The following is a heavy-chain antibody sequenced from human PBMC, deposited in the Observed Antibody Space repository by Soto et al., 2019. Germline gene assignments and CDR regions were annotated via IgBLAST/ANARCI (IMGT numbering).Heavy chain of an antibody. CDR1: GFTFSSYG. CDR2: IWYDGSNK. J-gene: IGHJ6*03. CDR3: ARAEEEGWNYYYYYMDG. V-gene: IGHV3-33*01. Sequence: PGGSLRLSCAASGFTFSSYGMHWVRQAPGKGLEWVAVIWYDGSNKYYADSVKGRFTISRDNSKNTLYLQMNSLRAEDTAVYYRARAEEEGWNYYYYYMDGWGKGTTVTVSS. D-gene: IGHD6-19*01.